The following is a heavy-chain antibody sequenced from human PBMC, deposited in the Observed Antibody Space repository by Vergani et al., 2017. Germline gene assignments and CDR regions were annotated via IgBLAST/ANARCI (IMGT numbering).Heavy chain of an antibody. D-gene: IGHD6-6*01. J-gene: IGHJ4*02. Sequence: QVQLVQSGAEVKKPGSSVKVSCKASGGTFSSYAISWVRQAPGQGLEWMGGIIPIFGTANYAQKFQGRVTITADESTSTAYMELSSLRSEDTAVYYCAGSEYSSTNQRSYYFDYWGQGTLVTVSS. V-gene: IGHV1-69*01. CDR1: GGTFSSYA. CDR2: IIPIFGTA. CDR3: AGSEYSSTNQRSYYFDY.